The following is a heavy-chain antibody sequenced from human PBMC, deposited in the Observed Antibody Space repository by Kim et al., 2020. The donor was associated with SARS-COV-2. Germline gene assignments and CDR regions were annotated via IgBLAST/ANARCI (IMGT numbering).Heavy chain of an antibody. CDR3: ARGGIRMGQQLAHYYYYGMDV. CDR2: ISAYNGNT. J-gene: IGHJ6*02. Sequence: ASVKVSCKASGYTFTSYGISWVRQAPGQGLEWMGWISAYNGNTNYAQKLQGRVTMTTDTSTSTAYMELRSLRSDDTAGYYCARGGIRMGQQLAHYYYYGMDVWGQGTTVTVSS. CDR1: GYTFTSYG. V-gene: IGHV1-18*01. D-gene: IGHD6-13*01.